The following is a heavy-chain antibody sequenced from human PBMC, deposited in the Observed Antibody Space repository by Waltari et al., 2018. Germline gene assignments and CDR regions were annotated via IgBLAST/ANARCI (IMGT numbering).Heavy chain of an antibody. V-gene: IGHV4-30-4*08. CDR3: ARKSTVTNWFDP. CDR1: GCSIRSRHYY. D-gene: IGHD4-17*01. Sequence: QVQLQESGPGLVKPSQTLSLTCTVPGCSIRSRHYYWSWIRQPPGQGMECIWYIYYSGSTHYNPSLTSRVTISVDTAKNQFSLKLSSVTAADTAVYYCARKSTVTNWFDPWGQGTLVTVSS. J-gene: IGHJ5*02. CDR2: IYYSGST.